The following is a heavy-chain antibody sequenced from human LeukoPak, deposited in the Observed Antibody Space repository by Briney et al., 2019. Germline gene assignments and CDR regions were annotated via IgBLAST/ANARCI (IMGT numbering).Heavy chain of an antibody. V-gene: IGHV4-34*01. D-gene: IGHD6-13*01. J-gene: IGHJ3*02. CDR3: ARASQIAAAGTYAFDI. CDR1: GGSFSGYY. Sequence: PSETLSLTCAVYGGSFSGYYWSWIRQPPGKGLEWIGEIYHSGSTNYNPSLKSRVTISVDKSKNQFSLKLSSVTAADTAVYYCARASQIAAAGTYAFDIWGQGTMVTVSS. CDR2: IYHSGST.